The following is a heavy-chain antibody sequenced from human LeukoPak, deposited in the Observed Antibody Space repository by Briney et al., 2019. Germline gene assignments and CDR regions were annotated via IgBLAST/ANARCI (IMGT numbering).Heavy chain of an antibody. CDR1: GFTFSTHG. CDR2: ISYDGINQ. CDR3: AREYSYGLWYFDL. Sequence: GRSLRLSCAASGFTFSTHGMHWVGQGPGNGLEGVAVISYDGINQDYEDSVKGRFTISRDNSKNTVFLEMNSPRVEDTAVYFCAREYSYGLWYFDLWGRGTQVTVSP. D-gene: IGHD5-18*01. J-gene: IGHJ2*01. V-gene: IGHV3-30*03.